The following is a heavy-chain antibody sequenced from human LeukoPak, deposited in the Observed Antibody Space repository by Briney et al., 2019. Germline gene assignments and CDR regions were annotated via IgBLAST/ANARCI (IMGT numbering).Heavy chain of an antibody. Sequence: SVKVSCKTSGGXFSTYGISWVRQAPGQGLEWMGGMISIFGKAKYAQKFQGRVTITADVSTSTAYMELSILRSADTAGYYCAREGAGVSSVTIVGAFDIWGQGTMVTVSS. J-gene: IGHJ3*02. D-gene: IGHD4-17*01. V-gene: IGHV1-69*01. CDR1: GGXFSTYG. CDR2: MISIFGKA. CDR3: AREGAGVSSVTIVGAFDI.